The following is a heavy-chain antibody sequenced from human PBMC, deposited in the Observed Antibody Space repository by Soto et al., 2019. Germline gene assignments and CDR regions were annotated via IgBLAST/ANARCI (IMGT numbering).Heavy chain of an antibody. CDR3: ARDDDARRAAVTVGWFDP. J-gene: IGHJ5*02. CDR2: ISSSGSTI. V-gene: IGHV3-48*03. Sequence: GGSLRLSCAASGLTFSSYEMNWVRQAPGKGLEWVSYISSSGSTIYYADSVKGRFTISRDNAKNSLYLQMNSLRAEATAVYYCARDDDARRAAVTVGWFDPWGQGTLVTVSS. CDR1: GLTFSSYE. D-gene: IGHD2-15*01.